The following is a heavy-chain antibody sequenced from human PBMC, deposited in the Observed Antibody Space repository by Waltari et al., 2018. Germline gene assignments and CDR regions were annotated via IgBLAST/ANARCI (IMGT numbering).Heavy chain of an antibody. CDR3: AKDRGAGWNDLFDY. CDR1: GFTFSSYG. D-gene: IGHD1-1*01. V-gene: IGHV3-30*02. J-gene: IGHJ4*02. CDR2: IRYDGSNK. Sequence: QVQLVESGGGVVQPGGSLRLSCAASGFTFSSYGMHWVRQAPGKGLEWVAFIRYDGSNKYYADSVKGRFTISRDNSKKTLYLQMNSLRAEDTAVYYCAKDRGAGWNDLFDYWGQGTLVTVSS.